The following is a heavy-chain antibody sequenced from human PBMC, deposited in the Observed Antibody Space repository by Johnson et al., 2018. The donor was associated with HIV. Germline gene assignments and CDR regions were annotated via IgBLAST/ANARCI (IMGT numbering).Heavy chain of an antibody. Sequence: VQLVESGGVVVQPGGSLRLSCAASGFTFDDYAMHWVRQAPGKGLEWVSVIYSGGSTYYADSVKGRFTISRDNSKNTLYLQMNSLRAEDTAVYYCARDTPFDIWCQGTMVTVSS. CDR3: ARDTPFDI. CDR1: GFTFDDYA. CDR2: IYSGGST. V-gene: IGHV3-66*01. J-gene: IGHJ3*02.